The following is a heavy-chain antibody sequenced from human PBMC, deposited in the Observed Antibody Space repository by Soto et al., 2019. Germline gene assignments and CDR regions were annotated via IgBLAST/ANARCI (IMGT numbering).Heavy chain of an antibody. CDR3: ARIVQKDGGLLSNYYYGLDV. CDR1: GGSVSSGYYY. D-gene: IGHD3-10*01. V-gene: IGHV4-61*01. CDR2: IDYSGST. J-gene: IGHJ6*02. Sequence: RSLTCTVSGGSVSSGYYYWSWIRQPPGKGLEWLGYIDYSGSTNYNPSLKSRVTVSVDTSKNQFSLKLSSVTAADTAVYYCARIVQKDGGLLSNYYYGLDVWGPGTTLTVYS.